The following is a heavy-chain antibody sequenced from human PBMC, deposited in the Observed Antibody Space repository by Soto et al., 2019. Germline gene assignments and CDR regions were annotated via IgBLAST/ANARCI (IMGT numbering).Heavy chain of an antibody. CDR3: AREAYGDLSWFDP. CDR1: GGSISSYY. Sequence: SETLSLTCTVSGGSISSYYWSWIRQPPGKGLEWIGYIYYSGSTNYNPSLKSRVTISVDTSKNQFSLKLSSVTAADTAVYYCAREAYGDLSWFDPWGQGTLVTVSS. D-gene: IGHD4-17*01. CDR2: IYYSGST. J-gene: IGHJ5*02. V-gene: IGHV4-59*01.